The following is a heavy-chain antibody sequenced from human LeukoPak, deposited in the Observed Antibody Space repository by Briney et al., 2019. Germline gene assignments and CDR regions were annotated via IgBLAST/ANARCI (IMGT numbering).Heavy chain of an antibody. CDR2: IYYSGST. CDR1: GGSISSSSYY. CDR3: ARVGISGDYFRI. J-gene: IGHJ3*02. Sequence: SETLSLTCTVSGGSISSSSYYWGWIRQPPGKGLEWIGSIYYSGSTYYNPSLKSRVTISVDTSKNQFSLKLSSVTAADTAVYYCARVGISGDYFRIWGQGTMVTVSS. V-gene: IGHV4-39*07. D-gene: IGHD4-17*01.